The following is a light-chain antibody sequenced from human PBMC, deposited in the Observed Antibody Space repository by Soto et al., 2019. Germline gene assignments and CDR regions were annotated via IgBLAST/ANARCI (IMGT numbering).Light chain of an antibody. CDR1: QSVRSY. Sequence: PQSPGTLSFPPAERATLSCKASQSVRSYLAWYKQKPGQAPRLLIYGASTRATGIPARFSGSGSGTEFTLTISSLQSEDFEVYYCQQYNNWPITFGGGTKVDIK. V-gene: IGKV3-15*01. CDR2: GAS. CDR3: QQYNNWPIT. J-gene: IGKJ4*01.